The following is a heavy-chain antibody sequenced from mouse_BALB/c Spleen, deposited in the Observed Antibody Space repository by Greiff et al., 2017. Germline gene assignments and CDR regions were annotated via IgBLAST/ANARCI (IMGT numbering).Heavy chain of an antibody. Sequence: DVMLVESGGGLVQPGGSRKLSCAASGFTFSSFGMHWVRQAPEKGLEWVAYISSGSSTIYYADTVKGRFTISRDNPKNTLFLQMTSLRSEDTAMYYCARLGYYGSSYNLDYWGQGTTLTVSS. D-gene: IGHD1-1*01. V-gene: IGHV5-17*02. CDR2: ISSGSSTI. CDR1: GFTFSSFG. CDR3: ARLGYYGSSYNLDY. J-gene: IGHJ2*01.